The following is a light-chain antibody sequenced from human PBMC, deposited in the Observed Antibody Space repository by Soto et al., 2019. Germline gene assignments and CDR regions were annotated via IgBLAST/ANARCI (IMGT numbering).Light chain of an antibody. CDR1: SSNIGAGYY. Sequence: QSVLTQPPSVSGAPGQRVTISCTGSSSNIGAGYYVHWYQQLPGTAPKLLIYGNSNRPSGVPDRFSGSKSGTSASLAITGLLAEDDADYYCQSYDSSRSFEVFGTGTKLTVL. CDR3: QSYDSSRSFEV. CDR2: GNS. V-gene: IGLV1-40*01. J-gene: IGLJ1*01.